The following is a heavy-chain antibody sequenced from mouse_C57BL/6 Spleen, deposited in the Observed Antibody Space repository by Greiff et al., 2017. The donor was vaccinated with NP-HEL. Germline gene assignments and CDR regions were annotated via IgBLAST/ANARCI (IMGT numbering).Heavy chain of an antibody. V-gene: IGHV1-64*01. J-gene: IGHJ3*01. CDR1: GYTFTSYW. D-gene: IGHD1-1*01. Sequence: QVQLQQPGAELVKPGASVKLSCKASGYTFTSYWMHWVKQRPGQGLEWIGMIHPNSGSTNYNEKFNSKATLTVDKSSSTAYMQLSSLTSEDSAVYYCARKGDGSSYGFAYWGQGTLVTVSA. CDR3: ARKGDGSSYGFAY. CDR2: IHPNSGST.